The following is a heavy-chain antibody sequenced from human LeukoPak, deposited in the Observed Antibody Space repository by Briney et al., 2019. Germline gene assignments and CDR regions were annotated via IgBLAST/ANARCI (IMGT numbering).Heavy chain of an antibody. CDR1: GFTFSTYG. Sequence: GGSLRPSCAASGFTFSTYGMTWVRQAPGRGLEWVSSISGTGSTTHYADLVQGRFTISRDNSKNTVYLQMNSLRAEDTAVYHCAKRAPTLVGAPSFDYWGQGALVTVSS. D-gene: IGHD1-26*01. J-gene: IGHJ4*02. CDR2: ISGTGSTT. V-gene: IGHV3-23*01. CDR3: AKRAPTLVGAPSFDY.